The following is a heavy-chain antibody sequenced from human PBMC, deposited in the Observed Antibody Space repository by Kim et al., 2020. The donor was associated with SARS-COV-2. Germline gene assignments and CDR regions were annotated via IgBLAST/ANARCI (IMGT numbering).Heavy chain of an antibody. Sequence: GGSLRLSCAASGFTFSSYWMSWVRQAPGKGLEWVANIKQDGSEKYYVDSVKGRFTISRDNAKNSLYLQMNSLRAEDTAVYYCARVKLSGLRDAFDIWGQGTMVTVAS. CDR1: GFTFSSYW. CDR2: IKQDGSEK. V-gene: IGHV3-7*01. J-gene: IGHJ3*02. D-gene: IGHD1-7*01. CDR3: ARVKLSGLRDAFDI.